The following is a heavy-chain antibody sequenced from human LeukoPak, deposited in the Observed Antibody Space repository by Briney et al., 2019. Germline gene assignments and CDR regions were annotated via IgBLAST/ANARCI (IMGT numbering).Heavy chain of an antibody. J-gene: IGHJ1*01. CDR2: INHRGIT. V-gene: IGHV4-34*01. Sequence: PSETLSLTCSVYGGPFSGFFWTWIRQPPGKGLEWIGEINHRGITNYNPSLTSRVTISVDTSKNQFFLKLSSVTAADTAVYYCARGWASSWNKYFQHWGQGTLVTVSS. D-gene: IGHD6-13*01. CDR1: GGPFSGFF. CDR3: ARGWASSWNKYFQH.